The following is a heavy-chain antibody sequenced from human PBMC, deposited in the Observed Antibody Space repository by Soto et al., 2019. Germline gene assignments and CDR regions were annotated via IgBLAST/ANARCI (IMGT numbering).Heavy chain of an antibody. D-gene: IGHD4-17*01. CDR1: GGSISSSNW. V-gene: IGHV4-4*02. CDR2: IYHSGST. J-gene: IGHJ4*02. Sequence: QVQLQESGPGLVKPSGTLSLTCTVSGGSISSSNWWSWVRQPPGKGLQWIGEIYHSGSTDYNPSLRTRVTISVDKSRNQFSLKLTSVTAADTAVYYCARATVTTGFDYWGQGTLVTVSS. CDR3: ARATVTTGFDY.